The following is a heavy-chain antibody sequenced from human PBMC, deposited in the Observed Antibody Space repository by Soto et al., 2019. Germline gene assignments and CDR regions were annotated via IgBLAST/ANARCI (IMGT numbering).Heavy chain of an antibody. CDR2: ISGSGGST. J-gene: IGHJ6*02. D-gene: IGHD2-2*02. Sequence: PXGSLRLSCAASGFTFSSYAMSWVRQAPGKGLEWVSAISGSGGSTYYADSVKGRFTISRDNSKNTLYLQMNSLQVEDTAIYYCAKHLDYTPSEGMDVWGQGTTVTVSS. V-gene: IGHV3-23*01. CDR1: GFTFSSYA. CDR3: AKHLDYTPSEGMDV.